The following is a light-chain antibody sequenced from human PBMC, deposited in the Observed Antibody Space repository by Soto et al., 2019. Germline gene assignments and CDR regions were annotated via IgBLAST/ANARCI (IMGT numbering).Light chain of an antibody. Sequence: DIQMTQSPSTLSGSVGDRVTITCRASQSISSWLAWYQQKPGKAPKLLIYKASSLESGVPSRFSGSGSGTDFTLTISSLQPDDFATYYCQQYHSYWTFGQGTKVDIK. V-gene: IGKV1-5*03. J-gene: IGKJ1*01. CDR1: QSISSW. CDR2: KAS. CDR3: QQYHSYWT.